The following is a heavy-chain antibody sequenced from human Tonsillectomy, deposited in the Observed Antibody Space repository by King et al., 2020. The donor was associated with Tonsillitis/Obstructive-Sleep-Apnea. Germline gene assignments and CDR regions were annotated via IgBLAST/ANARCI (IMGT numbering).Heavy chain of an antibody. V-gene: IGHV4-34*01. J-gene: IGHJ6*03. Sequence: VQLQQWGAGLLKPSETLSLTCAVYGGSFSGYYWSWIRQPPGKGLEWIGEINHSGSTNYNPSLKSRVTISVDTSKNQFSLKLSSVTAADTAVYYCARVITGTTIYYYYYMDVWGKGTTVTVSS. CDR2: INHSGST. CDR3: ARVITGTTIYYYYYMDV. D-gene: IGHD1-20*01. CDR1: GGSFSGYY.